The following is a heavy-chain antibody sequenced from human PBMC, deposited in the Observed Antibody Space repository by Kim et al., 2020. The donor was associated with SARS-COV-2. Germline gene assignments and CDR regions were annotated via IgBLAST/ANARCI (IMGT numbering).Heavy chain of an antibody. CDR2: IYSSGST. V-gene: IGHV4-59*08. D-gene: IGHD3-10*01. Sequence: SETLSLTCSVSGGSISGSYWSWIRQSPGKGLEWIGYIYSSGSTNYNPSLKGRVTISVDTSKNQFSLGLNSVTAADTAVYYCARLTYYGSGSYYNWFDPWGQGTLVTVSS. J-gene: IGHJ5*01. CDR3: ARLTYYGSGSYYNWFDP. CDR1: GGSISGSY.